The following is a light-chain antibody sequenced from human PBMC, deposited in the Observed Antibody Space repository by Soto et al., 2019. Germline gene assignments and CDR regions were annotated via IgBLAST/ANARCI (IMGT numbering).Light chain of an antibody. J-gene: IGKJ2*01. Sequence: DIQMTQSPSTLSASVGDRITITCRASQSISSLLAWYQQKPGKAPKLLIYKASTLESGVPSRFGGSGSGTEFILTVSGLQPDDFAPYYCQQYNTYSTFGQGTKLEMK. CDR1: QSISSL. CDR3: QQYNTYST. V-gene: IGKV1-5*03. CDR2: KAS.